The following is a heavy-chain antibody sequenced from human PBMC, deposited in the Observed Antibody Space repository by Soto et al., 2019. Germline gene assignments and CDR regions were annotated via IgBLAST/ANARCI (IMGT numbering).Heavy chain of an antibody. CDR1: GGSFSGYY. CDR3: ARGLRYSSSWYRFDP. D-gene: IGHD6-13*01. J-gene: IGHJ5*02. Sequence: QVQLQQWGAGLLKPSETLSLTCAVYGGSFSGYYWSWIRQPPGKGLEWIGEINHSGSTNYNPSLKSRVTISVDTSKNQFSLKLRSVTAADTAVYYCARGLRYSSSWYRFDPWGQGTLVTVSS. CDR2: INHSGST. V-gene: IGHV4-34*01.